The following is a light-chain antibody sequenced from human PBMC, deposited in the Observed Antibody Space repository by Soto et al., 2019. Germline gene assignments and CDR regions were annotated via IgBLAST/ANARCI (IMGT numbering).Light chain of an antibody. CDR3: VLYMGSGISV. Sequence: QTVVTQEPSFSVSPGGTVTLTCGLTSGSVSTTYSPSWYQQTPGQAPRTLIYSTNTRSSGVPDRFSGSILVDKAALTITGAPADDESDYYCVLYMGSGISVFGGGTKLTVL. CDR1: SGSVSTTYS. J-gene: IGLJ3*02. CDR2: STN. V-gene: IGLV8-61*01.